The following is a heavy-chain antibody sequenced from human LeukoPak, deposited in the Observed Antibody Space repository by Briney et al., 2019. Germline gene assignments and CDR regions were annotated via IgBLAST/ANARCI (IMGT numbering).Heavy chain of an antibody. Sequence: GGSLRLSCVASGFTFRSYWMRWLRQAPGKGLEWVANINEDGSEKYYVDSVKGRFTISRDNAKNSLFLQINSLRAEDTAVYYCARDGRSSPIYWGQGTLVTVSS. D-gene: IGHD1-26*01. J-gene: IGHJ4*02. CDR2: INEDGSEK. V-gene: IGHV3-7*01. CDR1: GFTFRSYW. CDR3: ARDGRSSPIY.